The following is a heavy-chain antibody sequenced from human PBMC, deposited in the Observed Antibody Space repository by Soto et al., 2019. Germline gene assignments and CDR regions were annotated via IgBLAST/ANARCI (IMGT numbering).Heavy chain of an antibody. Sequence: QLQLQESGPGLVKPSETLSLTCTVSGGSISSSSYYWGWIRQPPGKGMEWIGRMYYSGSTYYNPDLKGRVTLSVDTSKNQFSLKLSSVTAADTAVYYCARHEQQWLSAPMDVWGQGTTVTVSS. D-gene: IGHD6-19*01. J-gene: IGHJ6*02. V-gene: IGHV4-39*01. CDR2: MYYSGST. CDR1: GGSISSSSYY. CDR3: ARHEQQWLSAPMDV.